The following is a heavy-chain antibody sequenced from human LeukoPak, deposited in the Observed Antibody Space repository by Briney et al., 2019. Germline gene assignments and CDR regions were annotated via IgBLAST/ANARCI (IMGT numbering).Heavy chain of an antibody. V-gene: IGHV3-23*01. D-gene: IGHD1-1*01. Sequence: PGGSLRLSCVGSGSTFSPYIVSWVRQAPGKGLQWVSGISSGGTETYYADSVRGRFTISRDDSRNMVYLQMNSLRAEDTATYYCAKGGYIGYNGLFDMWGQGTMVTVSS. J-gene: IGHJ3*02. CDR3: AKGGYIGYNGLFDM. CDR2: ISSGGTET. CDR1: GSTFSPYI.